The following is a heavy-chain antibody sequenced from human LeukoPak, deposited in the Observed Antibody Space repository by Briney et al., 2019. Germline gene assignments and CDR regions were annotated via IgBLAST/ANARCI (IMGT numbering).Heavy chain of an antibody. V-gene: IGHV3-21*01. D-gene: IGHD3-22*01. CDR1: GFTFSSYS. CDR3: ARVDSSGAFDI. J-gene: IGHJ3*02. Sequence: GGSLRLSCAASGFTFSSYSMNWVRQAPGKGLEWVSSISSSSSYIYYADSVKGRFTISRDNSKNTLYLQMNSLRVEDTALYYCARVDSSGAFDIWGQGTMVTVSS. CDR2: ISSSSSYI.